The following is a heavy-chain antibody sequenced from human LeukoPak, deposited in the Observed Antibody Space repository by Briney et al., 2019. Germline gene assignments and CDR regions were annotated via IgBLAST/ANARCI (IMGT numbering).Heavy chain of an antibody. CDR3: ARDSLTVAPPEIVDY. CDR2: IWYDGNNK. Sequence: GGSLRLSCAASGYTFTNYGMHWVRQAPGKGLEWVAVIWYDGNNKEYGDSVKGRFTISRDNSKNTLYLQMNSLRAEDTAVYYCARDSLTVAPPEIVDYWGQGTLVTVSS. V-gene: IGHV3-33*01. J-gene: IGHJ4*02. CDR1: GYTFTNYG. D-gene: IGHD6-19*01.